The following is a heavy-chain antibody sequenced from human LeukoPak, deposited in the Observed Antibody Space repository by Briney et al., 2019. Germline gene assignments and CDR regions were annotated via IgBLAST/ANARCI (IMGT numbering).Heavy chain of an antibody. Sequence: ASVKVSCKASGGTFSSYAISWVRQAPGQGLEWMGGIIPIFGTANYAQKFQGRVTITADESTSTVYMELSSLRSDDTAVYYCARDLASSGYYWDWGQGTLVTASS. D-gene: IGHD3-22*01. CDR3: ARDLASSGYYWD. CDR2: IIPIFGTA. CDR1: GGTFSSYA. J-gene: IGHJ4*02. V-gene: IGHV1-69*01.